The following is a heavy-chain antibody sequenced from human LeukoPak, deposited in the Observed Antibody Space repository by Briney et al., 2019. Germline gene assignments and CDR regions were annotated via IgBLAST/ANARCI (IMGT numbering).Heavy chain of an antibody. V-gene: IGHV2-70*11. J-gene: IGHJ3*02. Sequence: SGPTLVKPTQTLTLTCTLSGFSLSSSGMCVSWIRQPPGKALEWLARIDWDDDKYYRTSLETRLTISKDTSKNQVVLTMTNMDPVNTATYYCARTKVAATPLDAVDIWGQGTMVTVSS. CDR1: GFSLSSSGMC. CDR3: ARTKVAATPLDAVDI. CDR2: IDWDDDK. D-gene: IGHD2-15*01.